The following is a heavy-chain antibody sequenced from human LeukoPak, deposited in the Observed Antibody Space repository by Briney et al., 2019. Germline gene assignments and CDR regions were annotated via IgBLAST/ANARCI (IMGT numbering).Heavy chain of an antibody. D-gene: IGHD3-16*01. CDR3: SRDGGEGGNSAFDI. Sequence: GGSLRLSCAASGFTFSDYILDWVRQAPGKGLEWVGRIRRGANSYTTEYAASVKGRFTISRDDSKNSLYLHMNSLKTEDTAVYHCSRDGGEGGNSAFDIWGQGTMVAVSS. CDR1: GFTFSDYI. CDR2: IRRGANSYTT. J-gene: IGHJ3*02. V-gene: IGHV3-72*01.